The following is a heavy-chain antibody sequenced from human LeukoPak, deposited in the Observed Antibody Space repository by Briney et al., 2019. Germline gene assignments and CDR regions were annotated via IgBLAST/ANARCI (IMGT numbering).Heavy chain of an antibody. CDR3: ARDLHLGYGMDV. J-gene: IGHJ6*02. CDR1: GFTFSSYS. CDR2: ISSSGSTI. Sequence: PGGSLRLSCAASGFTFSSYSMNWVRQAPGKGLEWVSYISSSGSTIYYADSVKGRFTISRDNAKNSLYLQMNSLRAEDTAVYYCARDLHLGYGMDVWGQGTTVTVSS. V-gene: IGHV3-48*04.